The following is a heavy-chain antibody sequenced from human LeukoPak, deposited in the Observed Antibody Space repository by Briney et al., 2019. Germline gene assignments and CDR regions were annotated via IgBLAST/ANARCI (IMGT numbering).Heavy chain of an antibody. V-gene: IGHV3-21*01. J-gene: IGHJ4*02. CDR3: ARGFADFVWGSYPSSY. D-gene: IGHD3-16*02. CDR2: ITGSSTYI. CDR1: GFTFSSYS. Sequence: GGSLRLSCAASGFTFSSYSMNWVRQAPGKGLEWVSSITGSSTYIHYADSVKGRFTISRDNAKNSLYLQMNSLRAEDTAVYYCARGFADFVWGSYPSSYWGQGILVTVSS.